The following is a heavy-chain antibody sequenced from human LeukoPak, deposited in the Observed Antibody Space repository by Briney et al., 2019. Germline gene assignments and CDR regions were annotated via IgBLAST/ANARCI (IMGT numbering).Heavy chain of an antibody. CDR1: GFTFSSYA. V-gene: IGHV3-30*04. J-gene: IGHJ3*02. CDR2: ISYDGSNK. D-gene: IGHD1-26*01. Sequence: GRSLRLSCAASGFTFSSYAMHWVRQAPGKGLEWVAVISYDGSNKYYADSVKGRFTISRDNSKNTLYLQMNSLRAEDTAVYYCARDWALGASDAFDIWGQGTMVTVSS. CDR3: ARDWALGASDAFDI.